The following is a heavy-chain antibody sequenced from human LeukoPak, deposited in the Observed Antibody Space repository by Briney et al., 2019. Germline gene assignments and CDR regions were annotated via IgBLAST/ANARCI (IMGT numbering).Heavy chain of an antibody. J-gene: IGHJ4*02. CDR1: GYTFTGYY. V-gene: IGHV1-2*02. Sequence: ASVKVSCKASGYTFTGYYMHWVRQAPGQGLEWMGWINPNSGGTNYAQKFQGRVTMTRDTSISTAYMELRSLRSDDTAVYYCARVQRYYDILTGYYKLGYFDYWGQGTLVTVSS. D-gene: IGHD3-9*01. CDR2: INPNSGGT. CDR3: ARVQRYYDILTGYYKLGYFDY.